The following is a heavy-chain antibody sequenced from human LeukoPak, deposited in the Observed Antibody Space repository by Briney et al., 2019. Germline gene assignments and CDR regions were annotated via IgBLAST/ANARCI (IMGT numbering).Heavy chain of an antibody. D-gene: IGHD6-19*01. CDR1: GFTFSSYG. V-gene: IGHV3-33*01. Sequence: SGGSLRLSCAASGFTFSSYGMHWVRQAPGKGLEWVAVIWYDGSNKYYADSVKGRFTISRDNSKNTLYLQMNSLRAEDTAVYYCATAVASSSGWYADYWGQGTLVTVSS. J-gene: IGHJ4*02. CDR2: IWYDGSNK. CDR3: ATAVASSSGWYADY.